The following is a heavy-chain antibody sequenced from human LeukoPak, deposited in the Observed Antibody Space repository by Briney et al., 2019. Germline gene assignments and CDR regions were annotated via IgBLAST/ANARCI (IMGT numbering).Heavy chain of an antibody. CDR3: AGEEGAIPDAFDI. J-gene: IGHJ3*02. CDR1: GFTFSSYG. Sequence: GGSLRLSCAASGFTFSSYGMHWVRQAPGKGLKWVAVISYDGSNKYYADSVKGRFTISRDNSKNTLYLQMNSLRAEDTAVYYCAGEEGAIPDAFDIWGQGTMVTVSS. V-gene: IGHV3-30*03. CDR2: ISYDGSNK. D-gene: IGHD1-26*01.